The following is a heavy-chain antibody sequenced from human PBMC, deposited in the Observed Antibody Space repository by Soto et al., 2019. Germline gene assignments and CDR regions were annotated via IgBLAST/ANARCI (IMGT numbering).Heavy chain of an antibody. Sequence: SETLSLTCTVSGGSISSGGYYWSWIRQHPGKGLEWIGYIYYSGSTYYNPSLKSRVTISVDTSKNQFSLKLSSVTAADTAVYYCARDMGSGYDLYYWGQGTLVTVSS. CDR2: IYYSGST. J-gene: IGHJ4*02. V-gene: IGHV4-31*03. D-gene: IGHD5-12*01. CDR3: ARDMGSGYDLYY. CDR1: GGSISSGGYY.